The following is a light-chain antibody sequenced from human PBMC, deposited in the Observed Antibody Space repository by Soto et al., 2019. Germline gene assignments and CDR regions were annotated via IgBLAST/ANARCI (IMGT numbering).Light chain of an antibody. CDR1: QGISSY. V-gene: IGKV1-9*01. J-gene: IGKJ4*01. CDR3: QQLNHYPLT. CDR2: AAS. Sequence: DIQLTQSPSFLSASVGDRVTITCRASQGISSYLAWYQQKPGKAPNLLIYAASTLQSGLPSRFSGSGSGTECTLTLSSLQREDFAIYHCQQLNHYPLTFGGGTKVEIK.